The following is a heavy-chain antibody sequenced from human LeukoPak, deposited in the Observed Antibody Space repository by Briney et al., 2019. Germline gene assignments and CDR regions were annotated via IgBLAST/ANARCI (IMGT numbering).Heavy chain of an antibody. CDR3: ARMYGDSAEYFQH. V-gene: IGHV3-53*01. CDR2: IYSGGST. CDR1: GFTVSSNY. D-gene: IGHD4-17*01. Sequence: GGSLRLSCAASGFTVSSNYMSWVRQAPGKGLEWVSVIYSGGSTYYADSVKGRFTISRDNSKNTLYLQMNSLRAEDTVVYYCARMYGDSAEYFQHWGQGTLVTVSS. J-gene: IGHJ1*01.